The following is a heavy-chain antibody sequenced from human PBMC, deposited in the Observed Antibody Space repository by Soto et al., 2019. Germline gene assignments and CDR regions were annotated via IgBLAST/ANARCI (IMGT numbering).Heavy chain of an antibody. V-gene: IGHV3-21*01. Sequence: PGGSLRLSCAASGFTFSSYSMNWVRQAPGKGLEWVSSISSSSSYIYYADSVKGRFTISRDNAKNSLYLQMNSLRAEDTAVYYCARDKIYGSGSWPPDYWGQGTLVTVSS. J-gene: IGHJ4*02. CDR2: ISSSSSYI. D-gene: IGHD3-10*01. CDR3: ARDKIYGSGSWPPDY. CDR1: GFTFSSYS.